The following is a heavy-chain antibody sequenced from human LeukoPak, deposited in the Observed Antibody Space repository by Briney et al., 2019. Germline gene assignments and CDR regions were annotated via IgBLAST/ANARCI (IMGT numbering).Heavy chain of an antibody. J-gene: IGHJ6*02. V-gene: IGHV3-33*06. CDR1: GFTFSSYG. Sequence: GGSLRLSCAASGFTFSSYGMHWVRQAPGKGLEWVAVIWYDGSNKYYADSVKGRFTISRDNSKNTLYLQMNSLRAEDTAVYYCAKVHFRHCSSTSCYAPPYYYYGMDVWGQGTTVTVSS. CDR2: IWYDGSNK. CDR3: AKVHFRHCSSTSCYAPPYYYYGMDV. D-gene: IGHD2-2*01.